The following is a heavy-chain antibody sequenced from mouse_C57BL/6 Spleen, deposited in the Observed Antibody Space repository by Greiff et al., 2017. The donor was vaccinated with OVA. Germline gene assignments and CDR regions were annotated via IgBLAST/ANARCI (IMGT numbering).Heavy chain of an antibody. Sequence: DVQLVESGGGLVQPGGSLKLSCAASGFTFSDYYMYWVRQTPEKRLEWVAYISNGGGSTYYPDTVKGRFTISRDNAKNTLYLQMSRLKSEDTAMYYCARSLDGYYVDWYVDVWGTGTTVTVAS. CDR3: ARSLDGYYVDWYVDV. D-gene: IGHD2-3*01. CDR1: GFTFSDYY. J-gene: IGHJ1*03. V-gene: IGHV5-12*01. CDR2: ISNGGGST.